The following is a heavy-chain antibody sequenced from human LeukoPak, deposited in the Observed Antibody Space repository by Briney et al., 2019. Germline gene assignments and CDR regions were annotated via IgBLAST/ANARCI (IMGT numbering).Heavy chain of an antibody. CDR3: VKYLDYSTMTTLDY. Sequence: GGSLRLSCAASGFTFSNYAMGWVRQAPGKGLEWVSAISGSGGATYYADSAKGRFTISRDDSKNTLYLQMNSLRAEDTAVYYCVKYLDYSTMTTLDYWGQGTLVTVPS. V-gene: IGHV3-23*01. D-gene: IGHD4-17*01. CDR1: GFTFSNYA. CDR2: ISGSGGAT. J-gene: IGHJ4*02.